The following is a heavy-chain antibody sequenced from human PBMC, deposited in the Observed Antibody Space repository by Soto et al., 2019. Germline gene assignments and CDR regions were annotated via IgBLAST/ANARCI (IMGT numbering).Heavy chain of an antibody. V-gene: IGHV1-69*01. CDR3: ARARRESPIVPEDFLDY. Sequence: QVQLVQSGAEVKKPGSSVKVSCRTSGGTFSSDAISWVRQAPGQGLDWMGGIIPIFAPANYAQRFRGRVTLTAAESTATVNMDLTSVTSDDTAVYYCARARRESPIVPEDFLDYWGQGTLVPAAS. D-gene: IGHD3-16*02. CDR2: IIPIFAPA. J-gene: IGHJ4*02. CDR1: GGTFSSDA.